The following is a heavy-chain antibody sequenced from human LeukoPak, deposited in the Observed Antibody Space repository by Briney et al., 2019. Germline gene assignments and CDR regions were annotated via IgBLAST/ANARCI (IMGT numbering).Heavy chain of an antibody. D-gene: IGHD1-26*01. CDR1: GGSVSSGSYY. CDR3: ARDGRFPPEVLPRYFDY. Sequence: SGTLSLTRTVSGGSVSSGSYYWGWIRQPPGKGLEWIGNIYYSGSTYYNPSLKSRVTISVETSKNQFSLKLSSVTAADTAVYYCARDGRFPPEVLPRYFDYWGQGTLVTVSS. J-gene: IGHJ4*02. CDR2: IYYSGST. V-gene: IGHV4-39*07.